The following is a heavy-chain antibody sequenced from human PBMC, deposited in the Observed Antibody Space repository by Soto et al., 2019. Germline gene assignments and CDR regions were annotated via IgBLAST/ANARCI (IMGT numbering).Heavy chain of an antibody. CDR1: GYSVSSSDYY. CDR3: APLSVSLSGPYGIHV. J-gene: IGHJ6*02. V-gene: IGHV4-39*01. Sequence: PSETLSLTCSVSGYSVSSSDYYWAWIRQPPGKGLEWIGYMLYSGLTYYNPSLTSRVTLSVDTSKNQFSVRLNSVTASDPAVYYCAPLSVSLSGPYGIHVWGQGTTVTVSS. CDR2: MLYSGLT. D-gene: IGHD2-15*01.